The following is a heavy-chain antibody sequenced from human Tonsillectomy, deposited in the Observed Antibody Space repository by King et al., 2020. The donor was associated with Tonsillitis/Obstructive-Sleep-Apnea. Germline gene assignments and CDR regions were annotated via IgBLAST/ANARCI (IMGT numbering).Heavy chain of an antibody. CDR3: AQDXPSTSCGAFDI. V-gene: IGHV3-23*04. Sequence: VQLVESGGGLVQPGGSLRLSCAASGFTFSSYAMSWVRQAPGKGLEWVSAISGSGGSTNYADSVQGRFTVSRDNSKNTLSLQMNNLRAEDTAVYYCAQDXPSTSCGAFDIWXQGTLVTVSS. CDR1: GFTFSSYA. CDR2: ISGSGGST. J-gene: IGHJ3*02. D-gene: IGHD2-2*01.